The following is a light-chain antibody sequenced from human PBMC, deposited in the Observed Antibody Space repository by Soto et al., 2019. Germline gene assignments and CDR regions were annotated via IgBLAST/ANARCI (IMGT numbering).Light chain of an antibody. CDR3: QSYDSSLSGSV. J-gene: IGLJ7*01. Sequence: QSVLTQPPSVSGAPGQRVTISCTGSSGNIGAGYDVHWYQQLPGTAPKLLIYGNSNRPSGVPDRFSGSKSGTSASLAITGLQAEDEADYYCQSYDSSLSGSVFGGGTQLTVL. V-gene: IGLV1-40*01. CDR1: SGNIGAGYD. CDR2: GNS.